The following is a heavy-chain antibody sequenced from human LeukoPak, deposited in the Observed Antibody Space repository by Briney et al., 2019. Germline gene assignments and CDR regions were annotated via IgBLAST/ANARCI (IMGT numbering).Heavy chain of an antibody. CDR1: GFTFSSYT. D-gene: IGHD2-2*01. Sequence: GGSLRLSCAASGFTFSSYTMTWVRRAPGKGLEWVSSIGSSNNYIHYADSMKGRVTISRDNAKNSLYLQMDSLRVEDTAMYYCARDERDCSSTSCYWVYWGQGTLAIVSS. J-gene: IGHJ4*02. CDR3: ARDERDCSSTSCYWVY. CDR2: IGSSNNYI. V-gene: IGHV3-21*01.